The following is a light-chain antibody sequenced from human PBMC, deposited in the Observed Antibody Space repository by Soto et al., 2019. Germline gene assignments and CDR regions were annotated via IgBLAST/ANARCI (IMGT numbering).Light chain of an antibody. Sequence: NFMLTQPHSVSESPGKTVTISCTRSSGSIASNYVQWYQQRPGSAPTTVIYEDNQRPSGVPDRFSGSIDSSSNSASLTISGLKAKEEDDDYCQSAYSSSHVVFGGGTKLTVL. CDR3: QSAYSSSHVV. CDR1: SGSIASNY. CDR2: EDN. J-gene: IGLJ2*01. V-gene: IGLV6-57*04.